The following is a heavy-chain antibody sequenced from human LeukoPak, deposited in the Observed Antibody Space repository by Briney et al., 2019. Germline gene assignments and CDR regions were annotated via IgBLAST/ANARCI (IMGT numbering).Heavy chain of an antibody. Sequence: SETLSLTCTVSGGSISNYYWSWIRQPPGKRLEWIGYIYYSGSPNYSPSLMSRVTMSLDTSRNQFSLRLSSVTAADTAVYYCTRTSASTAIDYWGPGTLVTVSS. J-gene: IGHJ4*02. D-gene: IGHD4-17*01. V-gene: IGHV4-59*01. CDR2: IYYSGSP. CDR3: TRTSASTAIDY. CDR1: GGSISNYY.